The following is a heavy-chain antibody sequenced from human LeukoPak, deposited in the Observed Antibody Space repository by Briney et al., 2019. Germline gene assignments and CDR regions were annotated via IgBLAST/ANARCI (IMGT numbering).Heavy chain of an antibody. V-gene: IGHV4-34*01. CDR3: ARGTRKWELLRDWFDP. D-gene: IGHD1-26*01. CDR2: IKHGGVT. CDR1: GSSFSEYF. J-gene: IGHJ5*02. Sequence: PSETLSLTCGVHGSSFSEYFWHWVRQSPREGLEWIGDIKHGGVTNYNPSLMGRVTISVDTSKNQFSLMLTSVTAADTAVYYCARGTRKWELLRDWFDPWGQGTLATVSS.